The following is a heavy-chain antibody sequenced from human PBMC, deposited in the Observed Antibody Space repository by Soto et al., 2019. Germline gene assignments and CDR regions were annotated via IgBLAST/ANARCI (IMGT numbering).Heavy chain of an antibody. D-gene: IGHD6-13*01. J-gene: IGHJ6*02. Sequence: SETLSLTCTVSGGSISSGDYYWSWIRQPPGKGLEWIGYIYYSGSTYYNPSLKSRVTISVDTSKNQFSLKLSSVTAADTAVYYCARDQGYSSSWTYYYYGMDVWGQGTTVTVSS. CDR1: GGSISSGDYY. V-gene: IGHV4-30-4*01. CDR2: IYYSGST. CDR3: ARDQGYSSSWTYYYYGMDV.